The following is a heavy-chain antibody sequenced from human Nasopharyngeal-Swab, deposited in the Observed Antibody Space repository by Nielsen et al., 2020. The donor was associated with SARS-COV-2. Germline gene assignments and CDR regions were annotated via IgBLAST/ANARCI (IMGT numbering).Heavy chain of an antibody. Sequence: SVKVSCKASGGNIRNFAIIWVRQAPGLGLEWVGGIIPVVGTASYAQRFQGRVTITADASTNTVYMELISLTSEDTAVYYCARATSMIKGGHDAFDIWGQGTMVTVSS. CDR2: IIPVVGTA. V-gene: IGHV1-69*13. CDR1: GGNIRNFA. J-gene: IGHJ3*02. D-gene: IGHD3-22*01. CDR3: ARATSMIKGGHDAFDI.